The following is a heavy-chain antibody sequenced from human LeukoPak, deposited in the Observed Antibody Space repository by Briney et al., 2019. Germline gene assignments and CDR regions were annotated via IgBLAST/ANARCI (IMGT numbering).Heavy chain of an antibody. CDR2: ISGSGGRI. CDR3: AKNPRLEGWIYFDS. J-gene: IGHJ4*02. D-gene: IGHD1-1*01. CDR1: GFTFSSYS. V-gene: IGHV3-23*01. Sequence: GGSLRLSCEASGFTFSSYSMSWVRQAPGKGLEWVSGISGSGGRIDYADSVKGRFTISRDNSKNTLSLKMNSLTAEDTAVYYCAKNPRLEGWIYFDSWGQGTLVTVSS.